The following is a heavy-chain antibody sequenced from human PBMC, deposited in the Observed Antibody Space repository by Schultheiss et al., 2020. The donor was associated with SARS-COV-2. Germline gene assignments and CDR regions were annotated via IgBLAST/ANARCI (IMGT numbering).Heavy chain of an antibody. CDR1: GGSISSGGYY. CDR3: ARLNYGENPDY. J-gene: IGHJ4*02. Sequence: SETLSLTCTVSGGSISSGGYYWSWIRQTPGKGLEWIGYIYYSGSTYYNPSLKSRVTISVDTSKNQFSLKLSSVTAADTAVYYCARLNYGENPDYWGQGTLVTVSS. D-gene: IGHD4-17*01. V-gene: IGHV4-30-4*08. CDR2: IYYSGST.